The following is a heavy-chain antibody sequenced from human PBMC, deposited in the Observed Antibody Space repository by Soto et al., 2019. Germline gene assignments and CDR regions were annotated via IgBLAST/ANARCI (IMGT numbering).Heavy chain of an antibody. V-gene: IGHV4-59*12. D-gene: IGHD3-3*01. Sequence: QVLLQESGPRLVKPSETLSLSCTISGASIRHYFWSWLRQPPGKGLEWIGQIYYSGSTNYNSSLKSRATISIDLSKSQFSLQLTSVTAADTAFYYCATYDFDGGSNRFDHWGQGSLVTVSS. CDR3: ATYDFDGGSNRFDH. J-gene: IGHJ5*02. CDR1: GASIRHYF. CDR2: IYYSGST.